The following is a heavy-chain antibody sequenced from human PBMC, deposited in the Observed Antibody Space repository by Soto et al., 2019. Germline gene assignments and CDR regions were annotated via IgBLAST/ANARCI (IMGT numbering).Heavy chain of an antibody. D-gene: IGHD3-10*01. Sequence: QLQLQESGPGLVKPSETLSLTCTVSGGSISSSSYYWGWIRQPPGKGLEWIGSIYYSGSTYYNPSLTSRVTISVDTSKNQFSLKLSSVTAADTAVYYCARRPRGVSFDYWGQGTLVTVSS. V-gene: IGHV4-39*01. CDR1: GGSISSSSYY. J-gene: IGHJ4*02. CDR2: IYYSGST. CDR3: ARRPRGVSFDY.